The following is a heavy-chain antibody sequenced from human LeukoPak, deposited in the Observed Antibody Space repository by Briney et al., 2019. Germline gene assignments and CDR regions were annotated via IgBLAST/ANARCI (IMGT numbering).Heavy chain of an antibody. Sequence: GGSLRFSCAASGFAFSTYAMSWVRQAPGKGLEWVSSISGSGSNTYYADSVKGQFTISRDSSKNTLYLQMNSLRAEDTAVYYCAKSLTVTTRIHSIDPRGQGTLVTVSS. J-gene: IGHJ4*02. D-gene: IGHD4-17*01. CDR2: ISGSGSNT. CDR1: GFAFSTYA. V-gene: IGHV3-23*01. CDR3: AKSLTVTTRIHSIDP.